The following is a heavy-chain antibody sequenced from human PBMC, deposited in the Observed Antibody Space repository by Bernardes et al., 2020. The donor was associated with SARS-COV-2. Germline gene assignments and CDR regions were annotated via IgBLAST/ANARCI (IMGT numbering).Heavy chain of an antibody. CDR3: ARDLCSGGSCYSDAFDI. D-gene: IGHD2-15*01. Sequence: GGSLRLSCAASGFTFSSYSMNWVRQAPGKGLEWVSYISSSSSTIYYADSVKGRFTISRDNAKNSLYLQMNSLRAEDTAVYYCARDLCSGGSCYSDAFDIWGQGTMVTVSS. CDR1: GFTFSSYS. V-gene: IGHV3-48*01. CDR2: ISSSSSTI. J-gene: IGHJ3*02.